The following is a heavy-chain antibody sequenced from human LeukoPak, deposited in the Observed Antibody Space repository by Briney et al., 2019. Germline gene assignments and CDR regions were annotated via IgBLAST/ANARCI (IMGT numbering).Heavy chain of an antibody. D-gene: IGHD3-9*01. V-gene: IGHV4-34*01. CDR3: ARVSPGYGYFDWSVYGMGV. Sequence: SETLSLTCAVYGGSFSGYYWSGIRQPPGKGLEWIGEINHSGSTNYNPSLKSRVTISVDTSKNQFSLKLSSVTAADTAVYYCARVSPGYGYFDWSVYGMGVWGQGTTVTVSS. CDR1: GGSFSGYY. CDR2: INHSGST. J-gene: IGHJ6*02.